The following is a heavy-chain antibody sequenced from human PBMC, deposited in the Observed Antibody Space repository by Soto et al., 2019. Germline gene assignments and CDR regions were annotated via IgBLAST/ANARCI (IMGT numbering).Heavy chain of an antibody. V-gene: IGHV4-39*01. D-gene: IGHD4-17*01. CDR3: ARSIVDYGGNSNWFDP. CDR1: GGSISSSSYY. CDR2: IYYSGST. Sequence: SETLSLTXTVSGGSISSSSYYWGWIRQPPGKGLEWIGSIYYSGSTYYNPSLKSRVTISVDTSKNQFSLKLSSVTAADTAVYYCARSIVDYGGNSNWFDPWGQGTLVTVSS. J-gene: IGHJ5*02.